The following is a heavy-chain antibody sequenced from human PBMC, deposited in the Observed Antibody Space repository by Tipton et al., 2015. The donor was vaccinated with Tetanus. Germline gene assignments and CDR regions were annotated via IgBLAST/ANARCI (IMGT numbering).Heavy chain of an antibody. Sequence: LRLSCAVSGGSFSGFYWSWIRQPPGKGLEWTGEINHSGSTNYNPSLQSRITMSFDKSKNQLSLRLTSVTAADTAIYYCVRSRIAVARYFDLWGRGTLVTVSS. D-gene: IGHD6-19*01. V-gene: IGHV4-34*01. CDR2: INHSGST. CDR1: GGSFSGFY. J-gene: IGHJ2*01. CDR3: VRSRIAVARYFDL.